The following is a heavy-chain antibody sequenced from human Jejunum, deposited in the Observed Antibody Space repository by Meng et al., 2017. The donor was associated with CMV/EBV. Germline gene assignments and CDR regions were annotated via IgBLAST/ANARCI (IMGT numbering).Heavy chain of an antibody. Sequence: QVQLVPSWAEVKKPGSSVKVSCKASGGIFSSYTISWVRQAPGQGLEWMGRIIPILGIANYAQKFQGRVTITADKSTSTAYMELSSLRSEDTGVYYCARDEGGWLTAPDYWGQGTLVTVSS. CDR2: IIPILGIA. D-gene: IGHD5-24*01. J-gene: IGHJ4*02. V-gene: IGHV1-69*08. CDR3: ARDEGGWLTAPDY. CDR1: GGIFSSYT.